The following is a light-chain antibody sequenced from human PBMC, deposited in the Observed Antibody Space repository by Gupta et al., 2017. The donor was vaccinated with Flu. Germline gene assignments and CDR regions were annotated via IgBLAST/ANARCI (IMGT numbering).Light chain of an antibody. CDR1: SSDVGGYNY. Sequence: QSALTHHAPGSGLPGQSLTISCTGTSSDVGGYNYVSWNQQHPGKAPKLMIYEVSNRPPGVSNRFSVSKSGNTASLTISVRQEEDEADYYCVSNTSSSTSVFGTGTKVTVL. CDR2: EVS. CDR3: VSNTSSSTSV. V-gene: IGLV2-14*01. J-gene: IGLJ1*01.